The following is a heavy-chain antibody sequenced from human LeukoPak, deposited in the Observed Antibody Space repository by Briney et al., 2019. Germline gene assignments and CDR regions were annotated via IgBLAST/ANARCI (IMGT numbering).Heavy chain of an antibody. CDR3: ARDQVIVAVGAFDI. J-gene: IGHJ3*02. D-gene: IGHD5-12*01. CDR1: GFTLSSYG. V-gene: IGHV3-48*04. Sequence: GRSLRLSCAGSGFTLSSYGMHWVRQAPGKGLEWVSYISSSGSTIYYAYSVKGRFTISRDNAKNSLYLQMNSLRAEDTAVYYCARDQVIVAVGAFDIWGQGTMVTVSS. CDR2: ISSSGSTI.